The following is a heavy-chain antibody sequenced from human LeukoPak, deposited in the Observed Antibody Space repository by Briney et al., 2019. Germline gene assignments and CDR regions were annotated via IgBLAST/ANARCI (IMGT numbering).Heavy chain of an antibody. CDR2: ISADNSNR. V-gene: IGHV1-18*01. D-gene: IGHD3-22*01. J-gene: IGHJ4*02. CDR1: GYKFVDYG. CDR3: ARDGHRMYYYDTSAYRFDY. Sequence: ASVKVSCKASGYKFVDYGVSWVRQAPGQGLEWMGWISADNSNRNNAQKFQGRLTITTDTPTNTAYMELKSLRSDDTAVYYCARDGHRMYYYDTSAYRFDYWGQGTLVTVSS.